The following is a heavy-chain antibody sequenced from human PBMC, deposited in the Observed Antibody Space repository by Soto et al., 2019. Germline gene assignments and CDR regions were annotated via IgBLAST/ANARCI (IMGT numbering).Heavy chain of an antibody. CDR3: ARHPQPIVVVPAAAVSPLNWFDP. J-gene: IGHJ5*02. CDR1: GGSISSSSYY. V-gene: IGHV4-39*01. CDR2: IYYSGST. Sequence: QLQLQESGPGLVKPSETLSLTCTVSGGSISSSSYYWGWIRQPPGKGLEWIGSIYYSGSTYYNPSLKSRVTISVDTSKNQFSLKLSSVTAADTDVYYCARHPQPIVVVPAAAVSPLNWFDPWGQGTLVTVSS. D-gene: IGHD2-2*01.